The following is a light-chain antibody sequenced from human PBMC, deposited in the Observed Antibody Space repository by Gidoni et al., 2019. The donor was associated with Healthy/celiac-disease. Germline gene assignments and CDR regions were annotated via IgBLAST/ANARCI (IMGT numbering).Light chain of an antibody. J-gene: IGKJ4*01. CDR3: QQRSNWAFT. CDR2: DAS. V-gene: IGKV3-11*01. CDR1: QSVSSY. Sequence: EIVLTQSPATLSLSPGERATLSCRASQSVSSYLAWYQQKPGQAPRLLIYDASNRATGIPARFSGSGSGTDFTLTISSLEPEDFACYYCQQRSNWAFTFGGGTKVEIK.